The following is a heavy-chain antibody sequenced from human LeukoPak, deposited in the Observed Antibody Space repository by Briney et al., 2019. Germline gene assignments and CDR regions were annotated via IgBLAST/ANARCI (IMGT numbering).Heavy chain of an antibody. J-gene: IGHJ4*02. V-gene: IGHV1-46*01. CDR3: ARNLMYCGSTTCYLDY. Sequence: ALVKVSCKASGYTFTSYYMHWVRQAPGQGLEWMGIINPSGGSTSYAQKFQGRVTMTRDTSTSTVYMELSSLRSEDTAVYYCARNLMYCGSTTCYLDYWGQGSLVTVSS. D-gene: IGHD2-2*01. CDR2: INPSGGST. CDR1: GYTFTSYY.